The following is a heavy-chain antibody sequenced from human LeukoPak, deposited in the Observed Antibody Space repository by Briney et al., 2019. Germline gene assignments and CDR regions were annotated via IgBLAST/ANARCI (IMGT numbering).Heavy chain of an antibody. D-gene: IGHD3-22*01. CDR2: INPNSGGT. J-gene: IGHJ4*02. CDR3: ASIYYDSSGYYYYFDY. CDR1: GYTFTGYY. Sequence: RASVKVSCKASGYTFTGYYMHWVRQAPGQGLEWMGWINPNSGGTNYAQKFQGRVTMTRDTSISTAYMELSRLRSDDTAVYYCASIYYDSSGYYYYFDYWGQGTLVTVSS. V-gene: IGHV1-2*02.